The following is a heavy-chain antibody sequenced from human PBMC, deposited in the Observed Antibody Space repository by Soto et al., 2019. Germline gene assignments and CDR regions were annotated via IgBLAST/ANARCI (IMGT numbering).Heavy chain of an antibody. V-gene: IGHV4-59*01. Sequence: SETLSLTCTVSGGSISSYYWSWIRQPPGKGLEWIGYIYYSGSTNYNPSLKSRVTISVDTSKNQFSLKLSSVTAADTAVYYCARERREEPWGDYYFDYWGQGTLVTVSS. CDR1: GGSISSYY. CDR2: IYYSGST. CDR3: ARERREEPWGDYYFDY. J-gene: IGHJ4*02. D-gene: IGHD3-16*01.